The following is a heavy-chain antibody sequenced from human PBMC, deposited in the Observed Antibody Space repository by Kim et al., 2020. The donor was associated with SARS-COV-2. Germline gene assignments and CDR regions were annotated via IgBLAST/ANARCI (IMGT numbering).Heavy chain of an antibody. J-gene: IGHJ4*02. Sequence: SETLSLTCTVSGGSISSGDYYWNWIRQPPGKGLEWIGYIYYSGSTYYNPSLKSRVTISVDTSKNQFSLKLSSVTAADTAVYYCATDSSGYAYYFDYWCQGTLVTVSS. V-gene: IGHV4-30-4*01. D-gene: IGHD3-22*01. CDR1: GGSISSGDYY. CDR2: IYYSGST. CDR3: ATDSSGYAYYFDY.